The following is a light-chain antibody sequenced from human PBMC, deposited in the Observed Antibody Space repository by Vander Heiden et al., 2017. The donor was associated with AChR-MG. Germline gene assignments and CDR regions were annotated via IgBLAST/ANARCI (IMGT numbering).Light chain of an antibody. CDR1: QSVSSN. Sequence: EIVTMQTPAALSVSPGERATLSCRASQSVSSNLAWYQQKPGQAPKLLIYGASTRATGIPARFSGSGSGTEFTLTISSLQSEDFAVYYCQQSNNWAKTFGQGTKVEIK. CDR2: GAS. CDR3: QQSNNWAKT. J-gene: IGKJ1*01. V-gene: IGKV3-15*01.